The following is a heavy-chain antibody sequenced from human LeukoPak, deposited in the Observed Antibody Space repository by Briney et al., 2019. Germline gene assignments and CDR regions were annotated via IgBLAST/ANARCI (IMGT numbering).Heavy chain of an antibody. J-gene: IGHJ6*02. CDR3: ARHQLSRYYDSSVPGYYYYGMDV. V-gene: IGHV4-30-2*03. Sequence: PSQTLSLTCAVSGGSISSGGYSWSWIRQPPGKGLEWIGYIYYSGSTYYNPSLKSRVTISVDTSKNQFSLKLSSVTAADTAVYYCARHQLSRYYDSSVPGYYYYGMDVWGQGTTVTVSS. CDR2: IYYSGST. CDR1: GGSISSGGYS. D-gene: IGHD3-22*01.